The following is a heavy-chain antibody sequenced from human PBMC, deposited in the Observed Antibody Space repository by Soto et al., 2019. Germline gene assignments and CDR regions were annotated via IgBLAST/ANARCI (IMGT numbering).Heavy chain of an antibody. CDR1: GFSFSNAGLG. J-gene: IGHJ5*02. V-gene: IGHV2-26*04. D-gene: IGHD6-13*01. CDR2: IFSNDEK. CDR3: ASTYSASWYWFDP. Sequence: QVTAKESGPVLVKPTEPLTLTCTVSGFSFSNAGLGVSWIRQPPGKALEWLAHIFSNDEKSYSTSLKSRLTISKDTSKSQVVLIMTNMDPVDTATYYCASTYSASWYWFDPWGQGTLVTVSS.